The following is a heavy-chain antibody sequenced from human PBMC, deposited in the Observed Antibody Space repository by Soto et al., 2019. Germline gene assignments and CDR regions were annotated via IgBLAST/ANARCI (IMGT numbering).Heavy chain of an antibody. CDR3: PKPRYSGYDPVAFDI. CDR1: GFTFSIYW. Sequence: PGGSLGLSCAASGFTFSIYWMDGVRQAQGKGLEWVAVISYDGSNKYYADSVKGRFTISRDNSKNTLYLQMNSLRAEDTAVYYCPKPRYSGYDPVAFDIWVQGTMVTGSS. D-gene: IGHD5-12*01. J-gene: IGHJ3*02. CDR2: ISYDGSNK. V-gene: IGHV3-30*18.